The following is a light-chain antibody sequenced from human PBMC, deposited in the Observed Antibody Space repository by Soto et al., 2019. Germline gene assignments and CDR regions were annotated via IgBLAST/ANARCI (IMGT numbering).Light chain of an antibody. Sequence: QSVLTQPPSASGTPGQRVSISCSGGSSNIGSNVVTWYQHLPGTAPKVLIYSNNQRPSGVPDRFSGSKSGTSASLAISGLQSEDEADYYCAVWDGGLSGVIFGGGTKLTVL. V-gene: IGLV1-44*01. CDR3: AVWDGGLSGVI. CDR1: SSNIGSNV. CDR2: SNN. J-gene: IGLJ2*01.